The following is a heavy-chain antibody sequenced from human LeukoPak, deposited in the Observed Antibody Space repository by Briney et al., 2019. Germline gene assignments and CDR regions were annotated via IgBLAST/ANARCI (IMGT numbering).Heavy chain of an antibody. CDR3: AREPQRYYYYYMDV. D-gene: IGHD1-1*01. CDR1: GGSISSSSYY. V-gene: IGHV4-39*02. Sequence: PSETLSLTCTVSGGSISSSSYYWGWIRQPPGKGLEWIGSIYYSGSTYYNPSLKSRVTISVDTSKNQFSLKLSSVTAADTAVYYCAREPQRYYYYYMDVWGKGTTVTISS. CDR2: IYYSGST. J-gene: IGHJ6*03.